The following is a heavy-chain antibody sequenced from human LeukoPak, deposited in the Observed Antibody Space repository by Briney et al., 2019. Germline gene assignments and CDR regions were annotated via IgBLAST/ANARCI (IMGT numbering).Heavy chain of an antibody. CDR3: ARVPYYYDSSGYYSFDY. D-gene: IGHD3-22*01. J-gene: IGHJ4*02. V-gene: IGHV1-18*01. Sequence: ASVKVSCKASGYTFTSYGISWVRQAPGQGLEWMGWISAYNGNTNYAQKLQGRGTMTTDTSTSTAYMEVRSLRSDDTAVYYCARVPYYYDSSGYYSFDYWGQGTLVTVSS. CDR1: GYTFTSYG. CDR2: ISAYNGNT.